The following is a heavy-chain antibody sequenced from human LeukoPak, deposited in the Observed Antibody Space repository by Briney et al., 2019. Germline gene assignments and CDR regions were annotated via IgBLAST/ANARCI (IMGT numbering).Heavy chain of an antibody. CDR2: IRSKAYGGTT. Sequence: PGGSLRLSCTASGFTFGDYAMSWVRQAPGKGLEWVGFIRSKAYGGTTEYAASVKGRFTISRDDSKSIAYLQMNSLKTEDTAVYYCTRDYGMVPPEIPSPNFDYWGQGTLVTVSS. CDR1: GFTFGDYA. J-gene: IGHJ4*02. CDR3: TRDYGMVPPEIPSPNFDY. D-gene: IGHD4/OR15-4a*01. V-gene: IGHV3-49*04.